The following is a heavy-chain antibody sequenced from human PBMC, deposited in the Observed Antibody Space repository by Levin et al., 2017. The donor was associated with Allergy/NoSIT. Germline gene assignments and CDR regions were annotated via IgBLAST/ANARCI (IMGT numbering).Heavy chain of an antibody. V-gene: IGHV1-2*02. CDR1: GYTFTNFY. J-gene: IGHJ3*02. D-gene: IGHD2-15*01. Sequence: KAGGSLRLSCKASGYTFTNFYMHWVRQAPGQGPEWLGWINPNAGGTKYAQKFQGRVTMTRDTSITTVYMELSGLTSDDTALYYCARGRGWKPQGAFDNWGQGTKVTVSS. CDR2: INPNAGGT. CDR3: ARGRGWKPQGAFDN.